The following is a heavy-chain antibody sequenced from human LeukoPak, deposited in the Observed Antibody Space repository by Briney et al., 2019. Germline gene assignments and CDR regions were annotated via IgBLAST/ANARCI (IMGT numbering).Heavy chain of an antibody. V-gene: IGHV5-51*01. Sequence: GESLKISCKGSGYSFTSYWIGWVRQMPGKGLEWMGIIYPGDSDTRYSPSFQGQVTISADKSISTAYLQWGSLKASDTAMYYCARLTLSVIRGHYYYMGVWGKGTTVTVSS. CDR1: GYSFTSYW. J-gene: IGHJ6*03. CDR3: ARLTLSVIRGHYYYMGV. CDR2: IYPGDSDT. D-gene: IGHD2-21*01.